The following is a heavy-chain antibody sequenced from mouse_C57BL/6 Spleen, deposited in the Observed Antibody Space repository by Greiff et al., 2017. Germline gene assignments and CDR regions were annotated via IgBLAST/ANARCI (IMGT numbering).Heavy chain of an antibody. D-gene: IGHD2-3*01. J-gene: IGHJ2*01. CDR3: AIMIYDGYYDY. CDR2: ISYSGST. V-gene: IGHV3-1*01. Sequence: EVQLVESGPGMVKPSQSLSLTCTVTGYSITSGYDWHWIRHFPGNKLEWMGYISYSGSTNYNPSLKSRISITHDTSKNHFFLKLNSVTTEDTATYYCAIMIYDGYYDYWGQGTTLTVSS. CDR1: GYSITSGYD.